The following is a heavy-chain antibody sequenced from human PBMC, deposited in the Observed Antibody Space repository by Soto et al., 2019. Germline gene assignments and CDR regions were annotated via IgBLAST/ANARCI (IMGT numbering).Heavy chain of an antibody. CDR3: ATTVIAAAPVGMDV. CDR1: GYSFTSYW. J-gene: IGHJ6*04. CDR2: IDPSDSYS. Sequence: PGESLKISCKGSGYSFTSYWISWVRQMPGKGLEWMGRIDPSDSYSNYSPSFQGHVTISADKSISTAYLQWSSVKASDAAMYYCATTVIAAAPVGMDVWGKGTRVTLPS. D-gene: IGHD6-13*01. V-gene: IGHV5-10-1*01.